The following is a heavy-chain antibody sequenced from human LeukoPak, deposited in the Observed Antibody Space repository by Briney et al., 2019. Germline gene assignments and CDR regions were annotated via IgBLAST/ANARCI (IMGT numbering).Heavy chain of an antibody. CDR2: INPSGGST. D-gene: IGHD3-22*01. CDR1: GYTFTSYY. Sequence: GASVKVSCKASGYTFTSYYMHWVRQAPGQGLEWMGIINPSGGSTSYTQKFQGRVTMTRDTSTSTVYMELSSLRSEDTAVYYCALGFIYDSSGYPGSHFDYWGQGTLVTVSS. CDR3: ALGFIYDSSGYPGSHFDY. V-gene: IGHV1-46*01. J-gene: IGHJ4*02.